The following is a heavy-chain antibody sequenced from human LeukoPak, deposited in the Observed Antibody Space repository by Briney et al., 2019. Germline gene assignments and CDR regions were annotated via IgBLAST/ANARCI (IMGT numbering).Heavy chain of an antibody. J-gene: IGHJ4*02. CDR1: GGSISSSSYY. D-gene: IGHD5-12*01. V-gene: IGHV4-39*01. Sequence: SETLSLTCTVSGGSISSSSYYWGWIRQPPGKGLEWIGSIYYSGSTHYNPSLKSRVTISVDTSKNQFSLKLSSVTAADTAVYYCASKRIVATIYDYRGQGTLVTVSS. CDR3: ASKRIVATIYDY. CDR2: IYYSGST.